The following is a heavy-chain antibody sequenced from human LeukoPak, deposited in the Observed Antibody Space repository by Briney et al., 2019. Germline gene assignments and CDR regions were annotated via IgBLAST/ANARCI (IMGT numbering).Heavy chain of an antibody. CDR3: AGPQYCSSTSCYPDAFDI. CDR1: GFTLSSNY. D-gene: IGHD2-2*01. CDR2: IYSGGST. J-gene: IGHJ3*02. V-gene: IGHV3-66*02. Sequence: GGSLRLSCAASGFTLSSNYMSWVRQAPGKGLEWVSVIYSGGSTYYADSVKRRFTISRDNSKNTLYLQMNSLRAEDTAVYYCAGPQYCSSTSCYPDAFDIWGQGTMVTVSS.